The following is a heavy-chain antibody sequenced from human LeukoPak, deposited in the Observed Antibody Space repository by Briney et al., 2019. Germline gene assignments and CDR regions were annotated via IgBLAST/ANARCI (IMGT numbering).Heavy chain of an antibody. Sequence: ASVKVSCKASGYTFTNYGISWVRQAPGQGLEWMGWISTYNENTNYAQKLQGRVTMTTDTTTSTAYMELRSLRSGDTAVYYCARDVGSSWYGVDYWGQGTLVTVSS. CDR2: ISTYNENT. CDR3: ARDVGSSWYGVDY. J-gene: IGHJ4*02. CDR1: GYTFTNYG. D-gene: IGHD6-13*01. V-gene: IGHV1-18*01.